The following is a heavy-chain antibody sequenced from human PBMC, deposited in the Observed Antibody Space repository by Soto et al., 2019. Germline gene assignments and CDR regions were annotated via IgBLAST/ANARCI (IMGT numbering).Heavy chain of an antibody. D-gene: IGHD6-25*01. Sequence: EVQLVESGGGLVQPGGSLRLSCAASGFIFNNYWMHRVRQAPGKGLVWVARINGDGTTTYVDSVKGRFTISRDNAKNMVYLQMSSLRAEDTAMYYCGRGSGPRGRPYWGQGISVTVSS. CDR3: GRGSGPRGRPY. CDR2: INGDGTT. V-gene: IGHV3-74*01. CDR1: GFIFNNYW. J-gene: IGHJ4*02.